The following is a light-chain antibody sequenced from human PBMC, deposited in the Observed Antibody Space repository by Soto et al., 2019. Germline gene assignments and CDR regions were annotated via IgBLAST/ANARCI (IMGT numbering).Light chain of an antibody. CDR1: QSIDRW. J-gene: IGKJ5*01. CDR2: AAS. Sequence: DIPMTQSPSTLPASAGDRVTITCRASQSIDRWLAWYQQRPGKAPKLLIYAASSLQSGVPSRFSGSGSGTDFTLTISSLQPEDVATYYCQQSYSTPITFGQGTRLEIK. CDR3: QQSYSTPIT. V-gene: IGKV1-39*01.